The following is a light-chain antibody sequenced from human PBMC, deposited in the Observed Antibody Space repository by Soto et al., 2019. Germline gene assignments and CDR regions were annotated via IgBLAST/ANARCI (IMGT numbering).Light chain of an antibody. CDR2: GAS. V-gene: IGKV3-15*01. CDR3: QQYTNWPYT. J-gene: IGKJ2*01. CDR1: QSVGSN. Sequence: EIVMTQSPATLSVSAGERASLSCRASQSVGSNLAWYQQTAGQAPSLLIYGASTRDTGIPARFSGSGSGTEFTLTISSLQSEDFAVYSCQQYTNWPYTFGQGTKLDIK.